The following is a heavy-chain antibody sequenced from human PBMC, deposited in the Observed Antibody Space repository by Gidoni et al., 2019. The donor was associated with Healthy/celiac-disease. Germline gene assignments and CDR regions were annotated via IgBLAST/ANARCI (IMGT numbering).Heavy chain of an antibody. V-gene: IGHV4-39*01. CDR3: AGGVGATTQGAFDI. CDR2: IYYSGST. J-gene: IGHJ3*02. D-gene: IGHD1-26*01. CDR1: GGSISSSSYY. Sequence: QLQLQESGPGMVKPSETLSLPCTVSGGSISSSSYYWGWIRQPPGKGLEWIGSIYYSGSTYYNPSLKSRVTISVDTSKNQFSLKLSSVTAADTAVYYCAGGVGATTQGAFDIWGQGTMVTVSS.